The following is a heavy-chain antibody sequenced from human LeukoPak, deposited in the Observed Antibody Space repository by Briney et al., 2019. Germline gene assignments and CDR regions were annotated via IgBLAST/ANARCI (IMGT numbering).Heavy chain of an antibody. D-gene: IGHD3-10*01. V-gene: IGHV4-39*07. CDR3: ARYGSGSLAEFDI. Sequence: SETLSLTCTVSGGSIGSSSYYWGWIRQPPGKGLEWIGSIYYSGSTYYNPSLKSRVTISVDTSKNQFSLKLSSVTAADTAVYYCARYGSGSLAEFDIWGQGTMVTVSS. CDR2: IYYSGST. J-gene: IGHJ3*02. CDR1: GGSIGSSSYY.